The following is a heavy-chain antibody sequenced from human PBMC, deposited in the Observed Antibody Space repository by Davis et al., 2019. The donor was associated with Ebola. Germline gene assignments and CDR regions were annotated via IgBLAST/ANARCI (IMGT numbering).Heavy chain of an antibody. CDR1: GFTFNNYW. V-gene: IGHV3-7*03. Sequence: PGGSLRLSCTASGFTFNNYWMSWVRQAPGKGLEWVANINRDGSEKFYVDSGKGRFTTSRDNAKNSLFLQMNSLRVEDTAVYFCARDHRHNDYGDYQPSYWYFDLWGRGTLVTVSS. D-gene: IGHD4-17*01. J-gene: IGHJ2*01. CDR3: ARDHRHNDYGDYQPSYWYFDL. CDR2: INRDGSEK.